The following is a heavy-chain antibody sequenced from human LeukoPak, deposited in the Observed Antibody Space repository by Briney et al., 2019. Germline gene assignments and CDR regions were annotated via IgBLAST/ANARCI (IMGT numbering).Heavy chain of an antibody. Sequence: PGGSLRPSCAASGFTFRGYGMHWVRQAPGKGLDWVAFIGYDGNNKYYVDSVKGRFTISRDNSRSTLYLQMNSLRGEDTAVYYCAKDRGTWYYMDVWGKGTTVTVSS. V-gene: IGHV3-30*02. D-gene: IGHD3-10*01. CDR1: GFTFRGYG. CDR3: AKDRGTWYYMDV. CDR2: IGYDGNNK. J-gene: IGHJ6*03.